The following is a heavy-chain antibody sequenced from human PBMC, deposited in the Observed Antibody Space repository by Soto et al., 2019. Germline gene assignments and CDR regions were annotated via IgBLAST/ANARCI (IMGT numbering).Heavy chain of an antibody. D-gene: IGHD1-26*01. CDR1: GYTFTNFG. CDR2: ITPYNGNA. Sequence: QVQLVQSGAEVENPGASVKVSCEASGYTFTNFGINWVRQAPGQGLEWMGWITPYNGNANYAQKQQGRLTITTDTSTSTAYMELRSLTSDDTAVYYCARAQMYSGAYHDSWGQGTLVTVSS. V-gene: IGHV1-18*04. J-gene: IGHJ5*01. CDR3: ARAQMYSGAYHDS.